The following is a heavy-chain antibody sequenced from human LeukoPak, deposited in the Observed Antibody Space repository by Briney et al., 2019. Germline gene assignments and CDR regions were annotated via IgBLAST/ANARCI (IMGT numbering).Heavy chain of an antibody. CDR1: GGSISSGGYS. CDR2: IYHSGST. J-gene: IGHJ4*02. Sequence: KPPETLSLTCAVSGGSISSGGYSWSWIRQPPGKGLEWIGYIYHSGSTYYNPSLKSRVTISVDRSKNQFSLKLSSVTAADTAVYYCAREGGDLNSFDYWGQGTLVTVSS. CDR3: AREGGDLNSFDY. V-gene: IGHV4-30-2*01. D-gene: IGHD4-17*01.